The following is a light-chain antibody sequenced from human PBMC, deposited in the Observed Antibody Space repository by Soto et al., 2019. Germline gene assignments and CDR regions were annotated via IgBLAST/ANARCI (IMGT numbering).Light chain of an antibody. J-gene: IGLJ1*01. Sequence: QCVLTQPPSVFGAHVQSVTISCTGNSSYVGKYDRVSWYQQPPGTAPKLIIYEVTNRPSGVPARFSGSKSGNTASLTISGLQAEDEADYYCSSYTSTSRYVFGAGTKVTVL. CDR3: SSYTSTSRYV. CDR1: SSYVGKYDR. CDR2: EVT. V-gene: IGLV2-18*02.